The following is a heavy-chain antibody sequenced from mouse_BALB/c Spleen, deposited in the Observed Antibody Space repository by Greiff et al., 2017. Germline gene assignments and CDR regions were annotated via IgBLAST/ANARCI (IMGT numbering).Heavy chain of an antibody. Sequence: QVQLKESGPELVKPGASVRISCKASGYTFTSYYIHWVKQRPGQGLEWIGWIYPGNVNTKYNEKFKGKATLTADKSSSTAYMQLSSLTSEDSAVYFCARDGSITTVSYAMDYWGQGTSVTVSS. CDR3: ARDGSITTVSYAMDY. D-gene: IGHD1-1*01. J-gene: IGHJ4*01. CDR1: GYTFTSYY. V-gene: IGHV1S56*01. CDR2: IYPGNVNT.